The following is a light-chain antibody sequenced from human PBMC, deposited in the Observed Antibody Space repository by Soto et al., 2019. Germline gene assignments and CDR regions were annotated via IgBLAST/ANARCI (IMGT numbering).Light chain of an antibody. V-gene: IGLV2-8*01. J-gene: IGLJ2*01. CDR3: CSYTDIALDVV. CDR2: EVS. Sequence: QSALTQPPSASGSPGQSVTISCTGTSSDVGGYNYVSWYQQHPGKAPKLMIYEVSKRPSGVPERFSGSKSGNTASLTVSGVRPEDEADYYCCSYTDIALDVVFGGGTKVTVL. CDR1: SSDVGGYNY.